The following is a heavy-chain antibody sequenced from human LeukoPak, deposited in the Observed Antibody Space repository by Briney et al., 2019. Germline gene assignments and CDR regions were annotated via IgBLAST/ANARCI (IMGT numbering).Heavy chain of an antibody. CDR2: IYHSGST. Sequence: PSQTLSLTCTVSGGSIGSGDYYWSWIRQPPGEGLEWIGEIYHSGSTNYNPSLKSRVTISVDKSKNQFSLKLSSVTAADTAVYYCARGPQYGDYPLYYYGMDVWGQGTTVTVSS. D-gene: IGHD4-17*01. CDR1: GGSIGSGDYY. J-gene: IGHJ6*02. V-gene: IGHV4-30-2*01. CDR3: ARGPQYGDYPLYYYGMDV.